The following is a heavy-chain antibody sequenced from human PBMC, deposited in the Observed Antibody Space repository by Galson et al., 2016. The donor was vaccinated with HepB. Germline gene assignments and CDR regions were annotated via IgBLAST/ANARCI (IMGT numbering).Heavy chain of an antibody. CDR1: GGSVSSSSYY. CDR3: ARGAMLRGVSRPLDY. D-gene: IGHD3-10*01. Sequence: SETLSLTCTVSGGSVSSSSYYWGWIRQPPGKGLEWIGCLYYSGNTYYNPSPKSRFTISVDTSKKESSLKLSSVTAPDTAVYYCARGAMLRGVSRPLDYWGQGTLVTVSS. V-gene: IGHV4-39*01. J-gene: IGHJ4*02. CDR2: LYYSGNT.